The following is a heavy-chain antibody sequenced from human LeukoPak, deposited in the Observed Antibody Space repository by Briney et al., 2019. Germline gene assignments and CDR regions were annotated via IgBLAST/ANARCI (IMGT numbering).Heavy chain of an antibody. D-gene: IGHD3-22*01. V-gene: IGHV1-18*01. CDR2: ISAYNGNT. Sequence: ASVKVSCKASGYTFTSYGISWVRQAPGQGLEWMGWISAYNGNTNYAQKFQGRVTMTTDTSTSTAYMEPRSLRSDDTAVYYCARTLQKYYYDSSGHLDYWGQGTLVTVSS. CDR3: ARTLQKYYYDSSGHLDY. CDR1: GYTFTSYG. J-gene: IGHJ4*02.